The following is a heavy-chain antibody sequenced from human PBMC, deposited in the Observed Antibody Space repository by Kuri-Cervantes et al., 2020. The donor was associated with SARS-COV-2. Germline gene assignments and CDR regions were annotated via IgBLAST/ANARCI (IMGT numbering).Heavy chain of an antibody. Sequence: GESLKISCAASGFTFSSYWMHWVRQAPGKGLVWVSRINSDGSSTSYADSVKGRFTISRDNAKNTLYLQMNSLRAEDTAVCYCARGTYYYGSGSYNNWFDPWGQGTLVTVSS. CDR2: INSDGSST. D-gene: IGHD3-10*01. V-gene: IGHV3-74*01. CDR3: ARGTYYYGSGSYNNWFDP. CDR1: GFTFSSYW. J-gene: IGHJ5*02.